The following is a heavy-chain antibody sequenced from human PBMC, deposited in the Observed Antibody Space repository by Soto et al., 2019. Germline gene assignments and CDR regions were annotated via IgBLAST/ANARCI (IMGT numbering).Heavy chain of an antibody. V-gene: IGHV3-48*01. J-gene: IGHJ6*02. D-gene: IGHD3-9*01. CDR3: ARDLLYFAPYYYYGMDV. Sequence: EVQLVESGGGLVQPGGSLRLSCAASGLTFSSYSMNWVRQAPGKGLEWVSYVSSSSSTIYYADSVKGRFTISRDNAKNSLYLQMNSLRAEDTAVYYCARDLLYFAPYYYYGMDVWGQGTTVTVSS. CDR1: GLTFSSYS. CDR2: VSSSSSTI.